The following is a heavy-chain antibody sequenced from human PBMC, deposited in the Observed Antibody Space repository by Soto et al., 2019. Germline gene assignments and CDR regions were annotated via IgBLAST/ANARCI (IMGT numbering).Heavy chain of an antibody. CDR2: ISYDGRNK. CDR3: ARARGTAMADFDY. D-gene: IGHD5-18*01. J-gene: IGHJ4*02. V-gene: IGHV3-30-3*01. Sequence: QVQLVESGGGVVQPGRSLRLSCAASGFTFSSYAMHWVRQAPGKGLEWVAVISYDGRNKYYADSVKGRFTISRDNSKNTLYLQMNSLRAEDTAVYYCARARGTAMADFDYWGQGTLVTVSS. CDR1: GFTFSSYA.